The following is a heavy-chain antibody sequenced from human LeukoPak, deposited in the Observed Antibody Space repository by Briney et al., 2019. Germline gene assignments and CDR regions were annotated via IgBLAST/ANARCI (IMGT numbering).Heavy chain of an antibody. CDR2: IWSDGSNR. CDR1: GFIFSHYG. Sequence: GGSLRLSCAASGFIFSHYGMHWVRQAPGKGLEWVAVIWSDGSNRFYAGSVKGRFTISRDNAQNTVFLQINSLRAEDTAMYCCARDAQRGFDYSNSLRYWGQGTLVTVSS. CDR3: ARDAQRGFDYSNSLRY. V-gene: IGHV3-33*01. D-gene: IGHD4-11*01. J-gene: IGHJ4*01.